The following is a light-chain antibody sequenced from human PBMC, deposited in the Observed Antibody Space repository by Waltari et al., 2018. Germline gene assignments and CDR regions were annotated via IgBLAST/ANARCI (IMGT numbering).Light chain of an antibody. Sequence: EIVMTQSPLSLPVTPGEPASISCRSSQSLLHINGYTSLDWYVQKPGQSPQLLIYLVSNRASGVPDRFSGSGSGTDFTLKISRVEAEDVGVYYCMQALQTPVTFGQGTRLEIK. CDR2: LVS. CDR3: MQALQTPVT. J-gene: IGKJ5*01. V-gene: IGKV2-28*01. CDR1: QSLLHINGYTS.